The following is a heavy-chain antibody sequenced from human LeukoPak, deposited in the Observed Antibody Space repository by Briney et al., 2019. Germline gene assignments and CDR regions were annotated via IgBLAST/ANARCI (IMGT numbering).Heavy chain of an antibody. Sequence: GGSLRLSCAASGVTVSSNYMSWVRQTPGKGLEWVSVTYTGGSTYYADSVKGRFTISRDTSKNTLYLQMSSLRVEDTAMYYCARKKYFDWLLYYWGQGTLVTVSS. CDR2: TYTGGST. D-gene: IGHD3-9*01. CDR3: ARKKYFDWLLYY. V-gene: IGHV3-66*01. J-gene: IGHJ4*02. CDR1: GVTVSSNY.